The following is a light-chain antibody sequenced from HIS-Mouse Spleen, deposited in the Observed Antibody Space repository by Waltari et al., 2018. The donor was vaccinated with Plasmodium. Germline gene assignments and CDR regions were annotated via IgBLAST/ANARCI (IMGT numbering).Light chain of an antibody. CDR1: RSDVGGYNY. J-gene: IGLJ2*01. CDR3: CSYAGSNNLV. V-gene: IGLV2-11*01. CDR2: DVS. Sequence: QSALTQPRSVSGSPGQSVTISCTGTRSDVGGYNYVSWDQQHPGKAPKLMIYDVSKRPSGVPDRFSGSKAGNTASLTISGLQAEDEADYYCCSYAGSNNLVFGGGTKLTVL.